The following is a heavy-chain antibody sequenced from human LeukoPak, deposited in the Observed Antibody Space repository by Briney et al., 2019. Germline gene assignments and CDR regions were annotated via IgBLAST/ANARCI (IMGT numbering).Heavy chain of an antibody. V-gene: IGHV4-4*09. J-gene: IGHJ4*02. CDR1: GGSISGYY. Sequence: SETLSLTCTVSGGSISGYYWSWIRQPPGKALEWIGYIYSSGANNSNPSLKSRVTISVDSSKNQFSLKLTSVTAADTAVYYCARRFDTSGWVDYWGQGTLVTVSS. D-gene: IGHD6-19*01. CDR2: IYSSGAN. CDR3: ARRFDTSGWVDY.